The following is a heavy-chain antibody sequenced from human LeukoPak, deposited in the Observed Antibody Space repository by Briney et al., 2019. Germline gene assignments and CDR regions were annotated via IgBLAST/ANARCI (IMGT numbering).Heavy chain of an antibody. D-gene: IGHD3-10*01. CDR2: ITGSGDAT. CDR1: GFRFSTYT. CDR3: VREWFGELN. Sequence: PGGSLRLSCVASGFRFSTYTMSWVRQAPGKGLEWVSAITGSGDATSYADSVRGRFTISRDNSKNTLFVQMNSLRDEDTAVYYCVREWFGELNWGQGTLVTVSS. J-gene: IGHJ4*02. V-gene: IGHV3-23*01.